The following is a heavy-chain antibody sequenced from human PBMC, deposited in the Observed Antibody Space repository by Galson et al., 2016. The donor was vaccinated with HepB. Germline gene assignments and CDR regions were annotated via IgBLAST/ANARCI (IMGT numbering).Heavy chain of an antibody. Sequence: FQDRVTIARDTSASTAYMELSSLRSEDTAVYYCARDPGGSSTRFDSWGQGTLVTVSS. V-gene: IGHV1-3*01. J-gene: IGHJ4*02. CDR3: ARDPGGSSTRFDS. D-gene: IGHD1-26*01.